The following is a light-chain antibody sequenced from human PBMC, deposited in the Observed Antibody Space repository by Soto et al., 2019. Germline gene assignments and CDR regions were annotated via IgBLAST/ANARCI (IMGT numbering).Light chain of an antibody. V-gene: IGKV3-15*01. J-gene: IGKJ2*01. Sequence: EVVMTQSPVTLSVSPGESAALSCRASQTISTNLAWYQQKPGQAPRLLIYSASSWATGLPARFSGSGSGTEFTLTISSLESEDLGVYYCQQYNKWPNAFGQGTMLEMK. CDR2: SAS. CDR1: QTISTN. CDR3: QQYNKWPNA.